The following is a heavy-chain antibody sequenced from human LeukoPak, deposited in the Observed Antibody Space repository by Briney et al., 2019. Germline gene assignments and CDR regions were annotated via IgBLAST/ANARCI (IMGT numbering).Heavy chain of an antibody. V-gene: IGHV3-23*01. D-gene: IGHD2-15*01. J-gene: IGHJ6*03. CDR2: ISGSGGST. Sequence: GGSLRLSCAASGFTFSSYAMSWVRRAPGKGLEWVSAISGSGGSTYYADSVKGRFTISRDNSKNTLYLQMNSLRAEDTAVYYCAKEGCSGGSCYSGGYYYYMDVWGKGTTVTVSS. CDR1: GFTFSSYA. CDR3: AKEGCSGGSCYSGGYYYYMDV.